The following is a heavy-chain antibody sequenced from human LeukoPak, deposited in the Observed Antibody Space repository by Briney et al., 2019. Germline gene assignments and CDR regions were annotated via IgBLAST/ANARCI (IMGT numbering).Heavy chain of an antibody. CDR1: GFTFSSYW. J-gene: IGHJ4*02. CDR3: ARGDGSDYYGSGSYGFDY. D-gene: IGHD3-10*01. V-gene: IGHV3-7*01. CDR2: IKQGGSEK. Sequence: GGSLTLSCAVYGFTFSSYWMSWVRQAPGRGLEWVAYIKQGGSEKYYADSVKGRFTISRDNARNSLYLQMNSLRAEDTAVYYCARGDGSDYYGSGSYGFDYWGQGTLVTVSS.